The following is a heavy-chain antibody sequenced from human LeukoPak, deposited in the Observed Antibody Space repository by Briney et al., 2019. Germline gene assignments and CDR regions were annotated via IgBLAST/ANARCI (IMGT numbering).Heavy chain of an antibody. J-gene: IGHJ5*02. CDR1: EFTFSSYG. CDR3: AKDRMIYGRYSEGSFDP. CDR2: ISNDGSNN. V-gene: IGHV3-30*18. D-gene: IGHD2-8*01. Sequence: PGGSLRLSCAGSEFTFSSYGLHWVRQAPGKGLEWVALISNDGSNNHYADSVKGRFTISRDNSKNTLYLQMNTLRAEDTAVYYCAKDRMIYGRYSEGSFDPWGQGTLVTVSS.